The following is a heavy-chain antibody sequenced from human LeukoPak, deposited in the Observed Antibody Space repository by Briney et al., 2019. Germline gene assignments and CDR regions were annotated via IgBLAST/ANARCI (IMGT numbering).Heavy chain of an antibody. CDR2: ISSSSNI. J-gene: IGHJ6*03. Sequence: GGSLRLSCAASGFTFSSYSMNWVRQAPGKGLEWVSSISSSSNIYYADSVKGRFTISRDNAKNSLYLQMNSLRVEDTAVYYCARPLWFGESPVYYYYMDVWGKGTTVTVSS. CDR1: GFTFSSYS. V-gene: IGHV3-21*01. D-gene: IGHD3-10*01. CDR3: ARPLWFGESPVYYYYMDV.